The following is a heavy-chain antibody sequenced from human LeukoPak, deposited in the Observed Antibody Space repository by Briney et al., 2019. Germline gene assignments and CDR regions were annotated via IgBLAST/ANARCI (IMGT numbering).Heavy chain of an antibody. CDR2: ICYSGST. Sequence: PSETLSLTCTVSDGSISSYYWSWIRQPPGKGLEWIGSICYSGSTNYSPSLKSRVTISVDASKNQFSLKVSSVTAADTAVYYCARGSRYFVYWGQGTLVTVSS. J-gene: IGHJ4*02. D-gene: IGHD3-9*01. CDR1: DGSISSYY. CDR3: ARGSRYFVY. V-gene: IGHV4-59*08.